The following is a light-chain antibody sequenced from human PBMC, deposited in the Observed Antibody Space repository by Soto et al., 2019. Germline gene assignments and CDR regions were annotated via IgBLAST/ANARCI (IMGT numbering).Light chain of an antibody. J-gene: IGLJ2*01. CDR3: RSYTRSNTLV. CDR1: SSDVGGYNY. V-gene: IGLV2-14*01. Sequence: QSALTQPASVSGSPGQSITISCTGTSSDVGGYNYVSWYQQRLGDAPKLMIYEVTNRPAGVSERCSGSKSGNTASLTIAGLQAEDEADYYCRSYTRSNTLVLGGGTKLTVL. CDR2: EVT.